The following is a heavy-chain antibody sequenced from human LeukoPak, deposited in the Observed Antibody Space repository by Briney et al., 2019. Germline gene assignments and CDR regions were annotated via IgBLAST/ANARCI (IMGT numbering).Heavy chain of an antibody. CDR3: ARRRAEGGSNGHYNWFDP. J-gene: IGHJ5*02. Sequence: PETLSLTCTVSGDSINDYYWGWIRRPPGKGLEWIGYIYYSGRTKYNPSLQSRVTISVDTSKNQFSLKLSSVTAADTAVYYCARRRAEGGSNGHYNWFDPWGQGTLVTVSS. D-gene: IGHD6-13*01. V-gene: IGHV4-59*08. CDR2: IYYSGRT. CDR1: GDSINDYY.